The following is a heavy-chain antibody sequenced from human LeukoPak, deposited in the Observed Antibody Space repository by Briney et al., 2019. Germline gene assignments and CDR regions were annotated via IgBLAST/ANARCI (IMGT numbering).Heavy chain of an antibody. CDR2: IWYDGSNK. J-gene: IGHJ4*02. V-gene: IGHV3-33*08. Sequence: GGSLRLSCAASGFTFSSYGMHWVRQAPGKGLEWVAVIWYDGSNKYYADSVKGRFTISRDNSKNTLYLQMNSLRAEDTAVYYCARDYYDSSGYYPPQKTEHWGQGTLVTVSS. D-gene: IGHD3-22*01. CDR3: ARDYYDSSGYYPPQKTEH. CDR1: GFTFSSYG.